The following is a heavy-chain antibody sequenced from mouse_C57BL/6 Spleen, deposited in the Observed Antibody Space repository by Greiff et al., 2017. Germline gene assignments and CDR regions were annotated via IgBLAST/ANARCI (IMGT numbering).Heavy chain of an antibody. CDR2: ISYDGSN. V-gene: IGHV3-6*01. Sequence: EVQLQQSGPGLVKPSQSLSLTCSVSGYSITSGYYWNWIRPFPGNKLEWMGYISYDGSNNYNPYLKNRFSITRDTAKNQCVLKLKSVTTEDTATYYCARVDGNPYYAMDYWGQGTSVTVSS. CDR3: ARVDGNPYYAMDY. CDR1: GYSITSGYY. J-gene: IGHJ4*01. D-gene: IGHD2-1*01.